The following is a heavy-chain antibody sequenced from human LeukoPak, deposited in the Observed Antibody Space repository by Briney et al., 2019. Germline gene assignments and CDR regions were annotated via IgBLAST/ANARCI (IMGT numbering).Heavy chain of an antibody. CDR3: AREERYSSSWYMYYFDY. Sequence: ASVKVSCKASGYTFTSYYMHWVRQAPGQGLEWMGIINPSGGSTSYAQKFQGRVTMTRDTSTSTVYMELSSLRSEATAVYYCAREERYSSSWYMYYFDYWGQGTLVTVSS. D-gene: IGHD6-13*01. V-gene: IGHV1-46*01. CDR1: GYTFTSYY. CDR2: INPSGGST. J-gene: IGHJ4*02.